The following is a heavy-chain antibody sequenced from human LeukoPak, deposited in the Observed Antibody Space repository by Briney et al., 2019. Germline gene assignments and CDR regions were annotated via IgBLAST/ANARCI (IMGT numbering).Heavy chain of an antibody. CDR2: ISGDGGST. D-gene: IGHD6-13*01. J-gene: IGHJ6*02. V-gene: IGHV3-43*02. CDR1: GFTFDDYA. CDR3: AKPAGAQYSSSHEVNYYYYGMDV. Sequence: GGSLRLSCAASGFTFDDYAMHWVRQAPGKGLEWVSLISGDGGSTYYADSVKGRFTISRDNSKNSLYLQMNSLRTEDTALYYCAKPAGAQYSSSHEVNYYYYGMDVWGQGTTVTVSS.